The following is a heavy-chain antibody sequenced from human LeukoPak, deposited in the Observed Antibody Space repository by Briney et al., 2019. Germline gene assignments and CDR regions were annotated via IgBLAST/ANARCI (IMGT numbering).Heavy chain of an antibody. V-gene: IGHV3-9*01. Sequence: GRSLRLSCAASGFTFDDYGMQWVRHAPGKGLEWVAGISWNSDEIAYADSVKGRFTISRDNAKNSLHLQMNSLRAEDTALYYCAKGKETATMMSGVDSWGQGTLVSVFS. CDR2: ISWNSDEI. D-gene: IGHD3-10*01. J-gene: IGHJ4*02. CDR1: GFTFDDYG. CDR3: AKGKETATMMSGVDS.